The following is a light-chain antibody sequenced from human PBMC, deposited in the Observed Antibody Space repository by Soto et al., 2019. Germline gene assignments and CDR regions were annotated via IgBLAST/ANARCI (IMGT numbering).Light chain of an antibody. CDR1: EDVSNS. J-gene: IGKJ1*01. V-gene: IGKV3-11*01. CDR2: DVS. Sequence: DIVLTQSPATLSLSPGERATLSCRASEDVSNSLAWYQQKPGQSPRLLIYDVSNRATGIPSRFSGSGSGADFTLTISSLEPDDFAVYYCQQRYNWPRTFGQGTKVEI. CDR3: QQRYNWPRT.